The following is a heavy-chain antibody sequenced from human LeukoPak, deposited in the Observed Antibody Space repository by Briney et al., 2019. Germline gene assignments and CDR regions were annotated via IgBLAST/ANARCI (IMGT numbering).Heavy chain of an antibody. CDR1: GFTFSSYG. D-gene: IGHD3-22*01. Sequence: GSLRLSCAASGFTFSSYGMHWVRQAPGKGLEWVAFIRYDGSNKYYADSVKGRFTISRDNSKNTLYLQMNSLRAEDTAVYYCAKIHWNYYDGSGYEKSSHFDCWGQGTLVTVSS. J-gene: IGHJ4*02. V-gene: IGHV3-30*02. CDR3: AKIHWNYYDGSGYEKSSHFDC. CDR2: IRYDGSNK.